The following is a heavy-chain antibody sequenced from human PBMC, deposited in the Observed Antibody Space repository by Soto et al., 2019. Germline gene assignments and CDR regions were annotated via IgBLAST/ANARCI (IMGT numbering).Heavy chain of an antibody. J-gene: IGHJ4*02. CDR1: GFTFSDYY. Sequence: PGGSLRLSCAASGFTFSDYYMSWIRQAPGKGLEWVSYVSSSSSYTNYADSVKGRFTISRDNAKNSLYLQMNSLRAEDTAVYYCARRGVAVAGVDYWGQGTLVTVSS. CDR3: ARRGVAVAGVDY. D-gene: IGHD6-19*01. V-gene: IGHV3-11*06. CDR2: VSSSSSYT.